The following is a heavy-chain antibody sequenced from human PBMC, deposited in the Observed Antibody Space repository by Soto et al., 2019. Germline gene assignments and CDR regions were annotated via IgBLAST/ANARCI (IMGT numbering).Heavy chain of an antibody. CDR3: ARGSGYSGYDFHPPYYFDY. D-gene: IGHD5-12*01. CDR2: INHSGST. CDR1: GGYFSGYY. J-gene: IGHJ4*02. V-gene: IGHV4-34*01. Sequence: SETLSLTCAVYGGYFSGYYWSWIRQPPGKGLEWIGEINHSGSTNYNPSLKSRVTISVDTSKNQFSLKLSSVTAADTAVYYCARGSGYSGYDFHPPYYFDYWGQGTLVTVSS.